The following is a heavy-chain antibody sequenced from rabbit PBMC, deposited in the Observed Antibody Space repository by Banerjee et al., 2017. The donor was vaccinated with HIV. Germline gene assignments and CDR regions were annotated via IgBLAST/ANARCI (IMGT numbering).Heavy chain of an antibody. CDR2: IDTGSSGIT. J-gene: IGHJ4*01. CDR1: GLSFSSSYW. D-gene: IGHD6-1*01. CDR3: ARGGGYAGYGYALNL. V-gene: IGHV1S40*01. Sequence: QSLEESGGDLVKPGASLTLTCTASGLSFSSSYWICAFRQAPGKGLEWIACIDTGSSGITHYASWAKGRFTISKTSSTTVTLQMTSLTAADMATYFCARGGGYAGYGYALNLWGQGTLVTVS.